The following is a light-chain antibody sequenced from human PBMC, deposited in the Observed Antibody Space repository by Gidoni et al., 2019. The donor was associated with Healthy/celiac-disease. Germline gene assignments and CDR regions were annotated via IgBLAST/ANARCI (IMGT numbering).Light chain of an antibody. J-gene: IGKJ1*01. CDR3: HQYNNCPRT. V-gene: IGKV3-15*01. CDR1: QSVSST. Sequence: EIVMTQSPATLSVSPGERATLSCRASQSVSSTLSWYQQKPGQAPRLLIYCASTSATGIPARFIGIGSGTEFTLTISSLHSEDFAFYYCHQYNNCPRTFGQGTKVEIK. CDR2: CAS.